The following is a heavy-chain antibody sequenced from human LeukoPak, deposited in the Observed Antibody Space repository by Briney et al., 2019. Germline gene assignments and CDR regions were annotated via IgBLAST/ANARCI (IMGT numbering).Heavy chain of an antibody. CDR1: GGSFSGYY. J-gene: IGHJ6*03. CDR3: ARVNSGNSGWLGDHYYFIDV. V-gene: IGHV4-34*01. CDR2: VNHRGST. D-gene: IGHD5-12*01. Sequence: NPSETLSFTCAVSGGSFSGYYWNWIRQPPGKGLEWIGEVNHRGSTSYNPSLRSRVTISEDTSRNQLSLRLSSVTAADTAVYYCARVNSGNSGWLGDHYYFIDVWGKGTTVTVSS.